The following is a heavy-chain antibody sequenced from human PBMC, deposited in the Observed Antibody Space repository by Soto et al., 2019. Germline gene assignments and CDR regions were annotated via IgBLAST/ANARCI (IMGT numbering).Heavy chain of an antibody. V-gene: IGHV5-51*01. CDR1: GYSFTSYW. J-gene: IGHJ4*02. CDR2: IYPGDSDT. D-gene: IGHD2-15*01. Sequence: GESLKISCKGSGYSFTSYWIGWVRQMPGKGLEWMGIIYPGDSDTRYSPSFQGQVTISADKSISTAYLQWSSLKASDTAVHYCARGLAIYCSGGSCPYFDYWGQGTLVTVSS. CDR3: ARGLAIYCSGGSCPYFDY.